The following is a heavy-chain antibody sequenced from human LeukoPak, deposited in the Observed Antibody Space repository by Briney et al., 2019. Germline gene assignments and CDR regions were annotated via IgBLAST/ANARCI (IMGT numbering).Heavy chain of an antibody. V-gene: IGHV3-53*01. CDR3: ASSGSYGANYFDY. J-gene: IGHJ4*02. CDR2: IYSGGST. Sequence: GGSLRLSCAASGFTVSSNYMSWVRQAPGKGLEWVSVIYSGGSTYYADSVKGRFTISRDNSKNTLYLQMNSLRAEDTAVYYCASSGSYGANYFDYWGRGTLVTVSS. D-gene: IGHD1-26*01. CDR1: GFTVSSNY.